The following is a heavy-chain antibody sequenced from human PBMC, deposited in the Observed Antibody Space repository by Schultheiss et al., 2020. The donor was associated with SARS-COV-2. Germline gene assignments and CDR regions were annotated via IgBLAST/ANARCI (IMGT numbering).Heavy chain of an antibody. CDR3: AKLASSGYYYDDY. D-gene: IGHD3-22*01. V-gene: IGHV4-39*07. J-gene: IGHJ4*02. CDR2: IYYSGST. CDR1: GGSVSISSYY. Sequence: SQTLSLTCTVAGGSVSISSYYLGWVRQPRGKGLEWIGSIYYSGSTYYNPSLKSRVTLSVDTSKNQFSLKLSSVTAADTDVYYCAKLASSGYYYDDYWGQGTLVTVSS.